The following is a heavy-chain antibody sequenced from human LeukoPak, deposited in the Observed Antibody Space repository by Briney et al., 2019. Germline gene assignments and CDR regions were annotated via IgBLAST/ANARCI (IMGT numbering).Heavy chain of an antibody. Sequence: RGESLRISCKGSGYSFTTYWIGWVRQLPGKGLEWMGIIDPGDSHTRYSPSFQGQVTFSADKATSTAYLQWSSLKASDTAMYYCARARFCSGGDCYAEYWGQGTLVTVSS. CDR2: IDPGDSHT. J-gene: IGHJ4*02. CDR3: ARARFCSGGDCYAEY. V-gene: IGHV5-51*01. CDR1: GYSFTTYW. D-gene: IGHD2-21*01.